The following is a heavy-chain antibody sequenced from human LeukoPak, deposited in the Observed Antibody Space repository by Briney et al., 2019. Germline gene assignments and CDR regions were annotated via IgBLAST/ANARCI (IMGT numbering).Heavy chain of an antibody. CDR1: GGSISSYY. V-gene: IGHV4-4*07. Sequence: SETLSLTCTVSGGSISSYYWSWIRQPAGKGLEWIGRIYTSGSTNYNPSLKSRVTMSVATSKNQFSLKLSSVTAADTAVYYCARDIVVPAASNWFDPWGQGTLVTVSS. J-gene: IGHJ5*02. CDR3: ARDIVVPAASNWFDP. D-gene: IGHD2-2*01. CDR2: IYTSGST.